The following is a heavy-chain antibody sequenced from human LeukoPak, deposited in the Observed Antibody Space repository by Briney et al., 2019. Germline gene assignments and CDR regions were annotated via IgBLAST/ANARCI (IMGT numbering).Heavy chain of an antibody. CDR2: IDSSTSHI. CDR1: GFTFNIYS. CDR3: ARDFRTQLDGYSPPYHFDY. V-gene: IGHV3-21*01. Sequence: PGGSLRLSCEASGFTFNIYSMSWVRQAPGKGLEWVSSIDSSTSHIYYADSVKGRFTISRDNAKNSLYLQVNSLRAEDTAVYYCARDFRTQLDGYSPPYHFDYWGQGAQVTVSS. J-gene: IGHJ4*02. D-gene: IGHD5-24*01.